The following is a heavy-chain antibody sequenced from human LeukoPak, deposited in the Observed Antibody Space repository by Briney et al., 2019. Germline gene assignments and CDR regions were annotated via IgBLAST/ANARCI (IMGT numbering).Heavy chain of an antibody. Sequence: GGSLRLSCAASGFTFDDCGMSWVRQAPGKGLEWVSGINWNGGSTGYADSVKGRFTISRDNAKNSLYLQMNSLRAEDTALYYCARGHSEAYYDILTALIFFDYWGQGTLVTVSS. D-gene: IGHD3-9*01. J-gene: IGHJ4*02. CDR2: INWNGGST. CDR3: ARGHSEAYYDILTALIFFDY. V-gene: IGHV3-20*04. CDR1: GFTFDDCG.